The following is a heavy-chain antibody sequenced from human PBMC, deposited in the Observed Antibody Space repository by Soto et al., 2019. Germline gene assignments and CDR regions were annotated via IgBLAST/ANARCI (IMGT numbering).Heavy chain of an antibody. V-gene: IGHV4-59*01. Sequence: PXETLSLTCTVSDGSIRNYYWSWIRQPPGKGLEWIGHIYYTGSTKYNPSLKSRVIMSVDTSKNQFSLNLSSVTAADTAVYYCARHDVLDYWGQGTLVTVSS. D-gene: IGHD6-6*01. J-gene: IGHJ4*02. CDR3: ARHDVLDY. CDR1: DGSIRNYY. CDR2: IYYTGST.